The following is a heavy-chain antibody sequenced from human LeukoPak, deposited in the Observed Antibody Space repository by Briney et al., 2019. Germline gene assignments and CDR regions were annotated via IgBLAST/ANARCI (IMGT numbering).Heavy chain of an antibody. CDR2: NSSSSSYI. V-gene: IGHV3-21*01. CDR3: ASNPQVSHDSSGYSDY. J-gene: IGHJ4*02. CDR1: GFTFSSYS. Sequence: GGSLRLSCAASGFTFSSYSMNWVRQAPGKGLEWVSSNSSSSSYIYYADSVKGRFTISRDNAKNSLYLQMNSLRAEDTAVYYCASNPQVSHDSSGYSDYWGQGTLVTVSS. D-gene: IGHD3-22*01.